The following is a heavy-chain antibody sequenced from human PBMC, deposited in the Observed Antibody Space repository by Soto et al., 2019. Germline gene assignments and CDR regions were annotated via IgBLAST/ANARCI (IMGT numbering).Heavy chain of an antibody. CDR1: GVTFGSYA. J-gene: IGHJ3*01. Sequence: GASLRFRSAASGVTFGSYAISWFRQARGKGLEWVSAISCSGGSTYYADSVKGRFTISRDNSKNTLYLQMNSLRAEDTAVYYCAKDSFGDSPFWGQGTMVTVSS. D-gene: IGHD2-21*01. CDR2: ISCSGGST. CDR3: AKDSFGDSPF. V-gene: IGHV3-23*01.